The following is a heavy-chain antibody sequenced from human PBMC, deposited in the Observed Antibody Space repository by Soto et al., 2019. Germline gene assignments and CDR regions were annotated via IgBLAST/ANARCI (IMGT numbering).Heavy chain of an antibody. Sequence: QVQLQESGPGLVKPSQTLSLTCTVSGGSISSGGYYWSWIRQHPGRGLEWIGYIYYSGTTYYNPSLNRRVTISVYTSKNQFSLKLSSVTVADTAIYYCAREPSIWGPGTLVTVSS. CDR3: AREPSI. CDR1: GGSISSGGYY. CDR2: IYYSGTT. J-gene: IGHJ4*02. V-gene: IGHV4-31*03.